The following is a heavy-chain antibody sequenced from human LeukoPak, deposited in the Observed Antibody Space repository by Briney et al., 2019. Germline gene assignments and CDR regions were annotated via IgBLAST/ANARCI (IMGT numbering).Heavy chain of an antibody. CDR1: GGSISSGGYY. J-gene: IGHJ3*02. V-gene: IGHV4-30-2*01. D-gene: IGHD4-23*01. Sequence: SQTLSLTCTVSGGSISSGGYYWSWIRQPPGKGLEWIGYIYHTGRTSYNPSLKSRVTISVDRSKNQFSLKLNSVTAADTAVYYCARGYGDNSGAFDIWGQGTMVTVSS. CDR3: ARGYGDNSGAFDI. CDR2: IYHTGRT.